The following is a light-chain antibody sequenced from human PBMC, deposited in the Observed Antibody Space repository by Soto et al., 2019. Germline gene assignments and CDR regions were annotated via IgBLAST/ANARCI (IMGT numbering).Light chain of an antibody. CDR2: GVT. Sequence: QSVLTHPGSVSRSPGRSITISCTGSGSDICAYNYVSWYQQHPGKAPKLLIHGVTRRPSGVSSRFSASKSAYTASLTISGLQAEDEATYFCSSFTTSYSYVFGPGTKVTVL. CDR3: SSFTTSYSYV. V-gene: IGLV2-14*01. J-gene: IGLJ1*01. CDR1: GSDICAYNY.